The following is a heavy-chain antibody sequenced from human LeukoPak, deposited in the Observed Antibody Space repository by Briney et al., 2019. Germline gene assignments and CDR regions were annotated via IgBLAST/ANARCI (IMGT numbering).Heavy chain of an antibody. CDR2: ISSSSAYI. CDR3: ARGLSSSGYYFDS. J-gene: IGHJ4*02. D-gene: IGHD5-18*01. V-gene: IGHV3-21*01. CDR1: GFSLTNYG. Sequence: GGSLRLSCEASGFSLTNYGMDWVRHAPGKGLEWVSSISSSSAYIYYAASVRGRFTISRDNAKNSLYLQMNSLRAEDTAVYYCARGLSSSGYYFDSWGQGNLVSVSS.